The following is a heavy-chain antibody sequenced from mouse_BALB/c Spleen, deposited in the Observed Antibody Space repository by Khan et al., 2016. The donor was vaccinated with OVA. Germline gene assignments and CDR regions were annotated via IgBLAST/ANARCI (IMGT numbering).Heavy chain of an antibody. D-gene: IGHD4-1*01. Sequence: EVQLQESGGDLVKPGGSLKLSCAASGFTFSSYSMSWVRQTLDKRLEWVASISSGGDYTYYPDIVKGRFTISRDNAKNTLYLQMSSLKSEDTAMYYCASHLTGSFAYWGQGTLVTVSA. V-gene: IGHV5-6*01. CDR1: GFTFSSYS. CDR3: ASHLTGSFAY. J-gene: IGHJ3*01. CDR2: ISSGGDYT.